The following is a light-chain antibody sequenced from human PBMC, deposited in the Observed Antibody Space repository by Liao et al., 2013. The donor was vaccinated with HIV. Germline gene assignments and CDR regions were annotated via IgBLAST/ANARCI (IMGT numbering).Light chain of an antibody. CDR1: RVGSKT. Sequence: SYELTQPPSVSVAPGKTARITCREDRVGSKTVHWYQQRPGQAPVLVISYDSDRPAGIPDRFSGSNSGNTATLTISSVEAGDEADYFCQVWDSSTDHYVFGTGTKVTVL. J-gene: IGLJ1*01. CDR2: YDS. V-gene: IGLV3-21*04. CDR3: QVWDSSTDHYV.